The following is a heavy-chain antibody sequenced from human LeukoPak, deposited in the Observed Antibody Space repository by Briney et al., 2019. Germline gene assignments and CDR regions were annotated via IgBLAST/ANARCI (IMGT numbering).Heavy chain of an antibody. J-gene: IGHJ4*02. CDR1: GGSISSSNW. V-gene: IGHV4-4*02. CDR3: ARGGVQLWQKFDY. D-gene: IGHD5-18*01. CDR2: IYHSGST. Sequence: SETLSLTCAVSGGSISSSNWWSWVRQPPGKGLEWIGEIYHSGSTNYNPSLKSRVTISVDKSKNQFSLKLSSVTAADTAVYYCARGGVQLWQKFDYWGQGTLVTVSS.